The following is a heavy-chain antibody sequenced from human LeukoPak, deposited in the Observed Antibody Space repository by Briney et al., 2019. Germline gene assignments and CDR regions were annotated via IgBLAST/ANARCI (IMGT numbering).Heavy chain of an antibody. CDR2: IWYDGSNK. V-gene: IGHV3-33*01. CDR1: GFIFRNYG. Sequence: GRSLRLSCAAPGFIFRNYGIHWVRQAPGKGLEWVAVIWYDGSNKYYADSVKGRFTISRDNSKNTLYLQMNSLRAEDTAVYYCARDYSHYFDYWGQGTLVAVSS. J-gene: IGHJ4*02. CDR3: ARDYSHYFDY. D-gene: IGHD2-15*01.